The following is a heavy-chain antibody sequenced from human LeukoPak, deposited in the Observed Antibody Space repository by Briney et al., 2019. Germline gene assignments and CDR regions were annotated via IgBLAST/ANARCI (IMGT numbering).Heavy chain of an antibody. Sequence: SETLSLTCTVSGGSISRFYWNWVRQPPGKGLEWIGYIAYNGNTNYSPSLKSRVTTSVDTSKNQFSLKLSSVTAADTAVYYCARAGTSGWYGEYWGQGTLVTVSP. D-gene: IGHD6-19*01. CDR1: GGSISRFY. CDR3: ARAGTSGWYGEY. V-gene: IGHV4-59*01. CDR2: IAYNGNT. J-gene: IGHJ4*02.